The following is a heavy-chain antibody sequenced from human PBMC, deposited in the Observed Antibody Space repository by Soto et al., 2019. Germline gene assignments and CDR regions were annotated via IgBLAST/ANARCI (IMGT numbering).Heavy chain of an antibody. CDR3: GSPGYVDY. D-gene: IGHD2-2*01. CDR1: GGSFRGYY. J-gene: IGHJ4*02. V-gene: IGHV4-34*01. Sequence: QVQLQQWGAGLLKPSETLSLTCAVYGGSFRGYYWSWIRQTPGKGLEWIGEINQSGSTKYNPSLKSRVTISVDTSKNQFSLKVNSVTAADTAVYYCGSPGYVDYWGQGTLVTVSS. CDR2: INQSGST.